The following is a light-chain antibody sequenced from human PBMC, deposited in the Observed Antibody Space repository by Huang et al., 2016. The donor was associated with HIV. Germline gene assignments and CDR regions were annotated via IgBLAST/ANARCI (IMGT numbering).Light chain of an antibody. CDR2: DAS. CDR1: QSIGNW. CDR3: QQYNTPPYR. Sequence: DIQMTQSPSTLSGSVGDRVIITCRASQSIGNWLAWFQQKPGRAPKLLIYDASNLQNGVPSRFSGSGSGTVFTLTIDNLQPEDYSTYYCQQYNTPPYRFGQGTKVDIK. V-gene: IGKV1-5*01. J-gene: IGKJ2*03.